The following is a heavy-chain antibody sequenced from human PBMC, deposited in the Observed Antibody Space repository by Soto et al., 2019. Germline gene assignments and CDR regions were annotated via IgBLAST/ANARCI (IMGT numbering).Heavy chain of an antibody. D-gene: IGHD2-15*01. Sequence: PSETLSLTCVVYGGSFSGYYWSWIRQPPGKGLEWIGEINHSGSTNYNPSPKSRVTISVDTSKNQFSLKLSSVTAADTAVYYCARGFRFCSGGSCYSGWFDPWGQGTLVTVSS. J-gene: IGHJ5*02. V-gene: IGHV4-34*01. CDR1: GGSFSGYY. CDR2: INHSGST. CDR3: ARGFRFCSGGSCYSGWFDP.